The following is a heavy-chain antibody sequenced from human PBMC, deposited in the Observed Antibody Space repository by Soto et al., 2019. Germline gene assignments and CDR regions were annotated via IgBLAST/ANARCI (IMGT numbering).Heavy chain of an antibody. D-gene: IGHD5-12*01. V-gene: IGHV3-23*01. CDR3: AKDRIGWLRGEDYYYMDV. J-gene: IGHJ6*03. Sequence: GGSLRLSCAASGFTFSSYAMSWVRQAPGKGLEWVSAISGSGGSTYYADSGKGRFTISRDNSKNTLYLQMNSLRAEDTAVYYCAKDRIGWLRGEDYYYMDVWGKGTTVTVSS. CDR1: GFTFSSYA. CDR2: ISGSGGST.